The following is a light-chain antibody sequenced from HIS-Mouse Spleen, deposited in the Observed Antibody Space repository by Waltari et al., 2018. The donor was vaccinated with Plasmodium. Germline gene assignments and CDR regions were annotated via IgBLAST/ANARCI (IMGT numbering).Light chain of an antibody. Sequence: AIRMTQSPSPFSASTGDRVTITLRARQGISSDLAWDQQKPGKAPKILISAASTLQCGVPARFSGSGSGTDFTLTIGCLQSEDFAAYYCQQYYSYPRTFGGGTKVEIK. J-gene: IGKJ4*01. V-gene: IGKV1-8*01. CDR1: QGISSD. CDR3: QQYYSYPRT. CDR2: AAS.